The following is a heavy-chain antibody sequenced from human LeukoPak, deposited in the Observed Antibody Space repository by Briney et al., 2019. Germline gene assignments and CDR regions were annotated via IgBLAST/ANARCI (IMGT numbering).Heavy chain of an antibody. CDR3: ARVPGAGSYYRSRFDY. Sequence: SQTLSLTCTVSGGSISSGGYYWSWIRQHPGKGLEWIGYIYYSGTTYYNPSLKSRVTISVDTSKNQFSLKLSSVTAADTAVYYCARVPGAGSYYRSRFDYWGQGTLVTVSS. CDR1: GGSISSGGYY. J-gene: IGHJ4*02. CDR2: IYYSGTT. V-gene: IGHV4-30-4*08. D-gene: IGHD3-10*01.